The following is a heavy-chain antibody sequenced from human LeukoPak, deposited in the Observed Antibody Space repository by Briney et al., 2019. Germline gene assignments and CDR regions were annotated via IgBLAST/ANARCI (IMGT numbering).Heavy chain of an antibody. CDR2: IYHSGST. J-gene: IGHJ6*03. D-gene: IGHD6-13*01. CDR1: GGSISSSNW. Sequence: SETLSLTCAVSGGSISSSNWWSWVRQPPGKGQEWNGEIYHSGSTNYNPSLKSRVTISVDKSKNQFSLKLSSVTAADTAVYYCARDGSSWRGGCYYYMDVWGKGTTVTVSS. V-gene: IGHV4-4*02. CDR3: ARDGSSWRGGCYYYMDV.